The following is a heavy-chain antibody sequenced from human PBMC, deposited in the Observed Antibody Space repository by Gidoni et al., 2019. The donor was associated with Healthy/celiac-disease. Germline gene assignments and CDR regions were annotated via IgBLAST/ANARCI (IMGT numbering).Heavy chain of an antibody. CDR3: ARVIRGAFDI. V-gene: IGHV4-59*01. CDR2: IYYSGST. CDR1: GGSISSYY. Sequence: QVQLQESGPGLVTPSETLSLTCTVTGGSISSYYWSWIRQPPGKGLEWIGYIYYSGSTKYNPSLKSRVTISVDTSRNQFSLKLSSVTAADTAVYYCARVIRGAFDIWGQGTMVTVSS. J-gene: IGHJ3*02.